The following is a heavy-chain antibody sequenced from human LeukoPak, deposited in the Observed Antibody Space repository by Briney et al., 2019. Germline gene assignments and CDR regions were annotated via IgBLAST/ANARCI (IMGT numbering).Heavy chain of an antibody. CDR3: AKDDDWGRYKH. CDR1: GFTFSNYW. V-gene: IGHV3-7*03. J-gene: IGHJ1*01. D-gene: IGHD3-16*01. Sequence: GGSLRLSCAASGFTFSNYWMNWVRQAPGKGLEWVANIKQDGSEKYYVDSVEGRFTVSRDNTKNSLYLQMNSLRAEDTAVYYCAKDDDWGRYKHWGQGTLVTVSS. CDR2: IKQDGSEK.